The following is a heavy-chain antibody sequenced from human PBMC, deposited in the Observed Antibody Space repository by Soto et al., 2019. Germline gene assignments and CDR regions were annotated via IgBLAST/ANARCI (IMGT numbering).Heavy chain of an antibody. Sequence: SETLSLTCTVSGGSISSYYLSWIRQPPGKGLEWIGYIYYSGGTNYNPSLKSRVTISVDTSKNQYSLKMTSVTAADTAVYYCASFDSSDYDGGFDHWGQGVLVTVSS. V-gene: IGHV4-59*08. CDR1: GGSISSYY. J-gene: IGHJ4*02. CDR2: IYYSGGT. D-gene: IGHD6-19*01. CDR3: ASFDSSDYDGGFDH.